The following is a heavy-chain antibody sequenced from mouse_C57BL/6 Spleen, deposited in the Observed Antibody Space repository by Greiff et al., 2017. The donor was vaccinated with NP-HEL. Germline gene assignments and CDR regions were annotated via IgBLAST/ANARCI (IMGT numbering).Heavy chain of an antibody. V-gene: IGHV5-17*03. CDR3: ARDGVTGFDY. Sequence: EVQRVESGGGLVKPGGSLKLSCAASGFTFSDYGMHWVRQAPEKGLEWVAYISSGSSTIYYADTVKGRFTISRDNAKNNLYLQMSHLKSEDTAMYYCARDGVTGFDYWGQGTTLTVSS. CDR1: GFTFSDYG. CDR2: ISSGSSTI. D-gene: IGHD2-1*01. J-gene: IGHJ2*01.